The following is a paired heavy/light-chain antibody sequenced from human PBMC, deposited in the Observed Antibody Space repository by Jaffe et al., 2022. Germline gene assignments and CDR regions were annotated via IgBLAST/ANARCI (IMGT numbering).Light chain of an antibody. CDR1: QSVSSN. CDR3: QQYNNWPPVT. Sequence: EIVMTQSPATLSVSPGERATLSCRASQSVSSNLAWYQQKPGQAPRLLIYGASTRATGIPARFSGSGSGTEFTLTISSLQSEDFAVYYCQQYNNWPPVTFGGGTKVEIK. V-gene: IGKV3-15*01. J-gene: IGKJ4*01. CDR2: GAS.
Heavy chain of an antibody. CDR1: GYSFTSYW. J-gene: IGHJ4*02. CDR3: VRPLFPDYGGNSGSYYFDY. D-gene: IGHD4-17*01. CDR2: IYPGDSDT. Sequence: EVQLVQSGAEVKKPGESLKISCKGSGYSFTSYWIGWVRQMPGKGLEWMGIIYPGDSDTRYSPSFQGQVTISADKSISTAYLQWSSLKASDTAMYYCVRPLFPDYGGNSGSYYFDYWGQGTLVTVSS. V-gene: IGHV5-51*03.